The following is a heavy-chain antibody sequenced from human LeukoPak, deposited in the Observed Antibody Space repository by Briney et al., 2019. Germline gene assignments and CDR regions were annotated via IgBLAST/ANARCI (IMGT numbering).Heavy chain of an antibody. V-gene: IGHV3-30*04. CDR1: GFTFSSYA. D-gene: IGHD2-2*01. CDR2: ISYDGSNK. Sequence: GGSLRLSCAASGFTFSSYAMHWVRQAPANGLAWVAGISYDGSNKYYADSVKGRFTISRDNAKTTLYLQMNSPRAEDTALYNCAKDGEDIVVIPAAYMDVWGKGTTVTISS. J-gene: IGHJ6*03. CDR3: AKDGEDIVVIPAAYMDV.